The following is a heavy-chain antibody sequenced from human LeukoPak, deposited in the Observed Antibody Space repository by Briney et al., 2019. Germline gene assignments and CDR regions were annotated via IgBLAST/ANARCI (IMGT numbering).Heavy chain of an antibody. CDR2: INQDGGGK. D-gene: IGHD3-10*01. CDR1: GFTFSSYA. Sequence: GGSLRLSCAASGFTFSSYAMHWVRQAPGKGLEWVANINQDGGGKYYVDSVKGRFTISRDNAKNSLYLQMNSLRADDTAVYYCAGERSDMTDYWGQGTLVTVSS. V-gene: IGHV3-7*01. CDR3: AGERSDMTDY. J-gene: IGHJ4*02.